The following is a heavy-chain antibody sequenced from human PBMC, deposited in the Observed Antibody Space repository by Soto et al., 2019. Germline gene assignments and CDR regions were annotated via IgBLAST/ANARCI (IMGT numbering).Heavy chain of an antibody. D-gene: IGHD3-22*01. CDR2: IRSKAYGGTT. CDR3: TRDSSSGYYYDFDY. V-gene: IGHV3-49*04. J-gene: IGHJ4*02. CDR1: GFTFGDYA. Sequence: EVQLVESGGGLVQPGRSLRLSCTASGFTFGDYAMSWVRQAPGKGLEWVGFIRSKAYGGTTEYAASVKGRFTISRDDSKSIAYLQMNSLKTEDTAVYYCTRDSSSGYYYDFDYWGQGTLVTVSS.